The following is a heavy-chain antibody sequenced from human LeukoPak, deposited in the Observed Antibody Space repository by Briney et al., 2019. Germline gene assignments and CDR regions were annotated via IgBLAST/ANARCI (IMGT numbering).Heavy chain of an antibody. CDR2: INPTGDST. CDR3: ARWAGARPGGYYDFWTGPYDY. D-gene: IGHD3-3*01. Sequence: GASVKVSCKASGDTFTNYYMHWVRQAPGQGLEWMGIINPTGDSTWYAQKFQGRVTMTRDTSTSTVYMELSSLRSEDTAVYYCARWAGARPGGYYDFWTGPYDYWGQGSLVTVSS. V-gene: IGHV1-46*01. CDR1: GDTFTNYY. J-gene: IGHJ4*02.